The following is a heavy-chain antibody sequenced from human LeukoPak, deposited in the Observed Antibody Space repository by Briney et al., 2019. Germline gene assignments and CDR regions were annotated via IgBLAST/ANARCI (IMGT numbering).Heavy chain of an antibody. CDR3: ARDVEWFGELSLPDY. D-gene: IGHD3-10*01. V-gene: IGHV1-18*01. CDR2: ISVYNGNT. J-gene: IGHJ4*02. CDR1: GYTFTSYG. Sequence: AASVKVSCKASGYTFTSYGINWVRQAPGQGLEWMGWISVYNGNTNYAQKLQGRVIMTTDTSTSTAYMELRSLRSDDTAVYYCARDVEWFGELSLPDYWGQGTLVIVSS.